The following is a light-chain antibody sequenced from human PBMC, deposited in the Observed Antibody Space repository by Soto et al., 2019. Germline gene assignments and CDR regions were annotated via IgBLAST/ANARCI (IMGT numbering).Light chain of an antibody. CDR1: SSDVGAYNF. V-gene: IGLV2-14*03. J-gene: IGLJ1*01. CDR2: DVS. CDR3: SSYTSSSTHV. Sequence: QSALTQPASVSGSPGQSITISCTGTSSDVGAYNFVSWYQQHPGKVPKLMIFDVSSRPSGVSDRFSGPKSGNTASLTISGLQAEDEGDYYCSSYTSSSTHVFGSGTKVTV.